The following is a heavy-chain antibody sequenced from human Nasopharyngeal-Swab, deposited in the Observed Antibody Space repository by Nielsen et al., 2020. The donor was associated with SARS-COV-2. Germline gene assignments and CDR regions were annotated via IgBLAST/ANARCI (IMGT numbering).Heavy chain of an antibody. Sequence: VRQMPGKGLEWVASISGSNNYTYYADSVKGRFTISRDNSKNTLYLQMNSLRAEDTAVYYCARAPGDGMDVWGQGTTVTVSS. CDR2: ISGSNNYT. J-gene: IGHJ6*02. V-gene: IGHV3-21*01. CDR3: ARAPGDGMDV.